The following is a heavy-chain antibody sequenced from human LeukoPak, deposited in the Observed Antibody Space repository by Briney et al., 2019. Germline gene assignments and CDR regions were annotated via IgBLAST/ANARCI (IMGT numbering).Heavy chain of an antibody. CDR1: GFTFSSYA. D-gene: IGHD6-13*01. CDR2: IYGSGDDT. CDR3: AKRGIAEAASFDY. V-gene: IGHV3-23*01. J-gene: IGHJ4*02. Sequence: GGSLRLSCAASGFTFSSYAMSWVRQAPGKGLERVSTIYGSGDDTYYADSVKGRFTISRDSSKNTLYLQMSSLRADDTAVYYCAKRGIAEAASFDYWGQGTLVTVSS.